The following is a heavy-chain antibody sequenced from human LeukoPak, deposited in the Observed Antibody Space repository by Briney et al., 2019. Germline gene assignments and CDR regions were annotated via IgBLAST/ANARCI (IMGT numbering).Heavy chain of an antibody. J-gene: IGHJ4*02. CDR2: IIPIFGTA. CDR3: ARFCYGSGSYWGGYYFDY. Sequence: ASVKVSCKASGGTFSSYAISWVRQAPGQGLEWMGGIIPIFGTANYAQKFQGRVTITADESTSTAYMELSSLRSEDTAVYYCARFCYGSGSYWGGYYFDYWGQGTLVTVSS. CDR1: GGTFSSYA. D-gene: IGHD3-10*01. V-gene: IGHV1-69*13.